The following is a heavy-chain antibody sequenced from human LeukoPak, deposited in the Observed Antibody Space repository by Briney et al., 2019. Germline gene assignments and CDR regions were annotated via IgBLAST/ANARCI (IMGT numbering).Heavy chain of an antibody. D-gene: IGHD6-13*01. Sequence: PGRSLRLSCAASGFSFSSYGMHWVRQAPGKGLEWVAVIWYDGSKKYYADSVKGRFIISRDNSRNTLYLQMNSLRGEDMALYYCARDIVAAGGRYFDHWGQGTLVTVSS. J-gene: IGHJ4*02. V-gene: IGHV3-33*01. CDR3: ARDIVAAGGRYFDH. CDR1: GFSFSSYG. CDR2: IWYDGSKK.